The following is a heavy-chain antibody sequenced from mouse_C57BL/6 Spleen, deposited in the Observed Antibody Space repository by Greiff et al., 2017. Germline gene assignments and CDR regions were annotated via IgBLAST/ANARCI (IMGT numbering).Heavy chain of an antibody. CDR1: GYTFTSYW. J-gene: IGHJ4*01. CDR2: IDPSDSYT. Sequence: QVQLQQPGAELVRPGTSVKLSCKASGYTFTSYWMHWVKQRPGQGLEWIGVIDPSDSYTNYNQKFKGKATLTVDTSSSTAYMQLSSLTSEDSAVYYCARVGKAMDYWGQGTSVTVSS. CDR3: ARVGKAMDY. D-gene: IGHD4-1*01. V-gene: IGHV1-59*01.